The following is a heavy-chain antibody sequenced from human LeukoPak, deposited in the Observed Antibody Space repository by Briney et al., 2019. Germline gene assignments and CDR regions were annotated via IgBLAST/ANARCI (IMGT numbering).Heavy chain of an antibody. CDR1: GFNFNSY. CDR2: INRDETDI. D-gene: IGHD6-19*01. CDR3: ARGDGRGRSDGAT. V-gene: IGHV3-7*01. Sequence: GESLRLSCAASGFNFNSYMGWVRQAPEDGLEWVAIINRDETDIYYVDSVKGRFTISRDNAKSLLFLEMNSLRVEDTGVYYCARGDGRGRSDGATWGPGTLVTVSS. J-gene: IGHJ1*01.